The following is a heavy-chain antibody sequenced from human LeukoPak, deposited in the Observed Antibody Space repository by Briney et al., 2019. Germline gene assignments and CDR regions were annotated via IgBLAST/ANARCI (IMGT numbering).Heavy chain of an antibody. CDR3: ARDQRITMVRGVITWFDY. J-gene: IGHJ5*01. D-gene: IGHD3-10*01. Sequence: ASVKVSCKASGYTFTSYDINWVRQATGQGLEWMGWMNPNSGNTGYAQKFQGRVTMTRNTSISTAYMELRSLRSDDTAVYYCARDQRITMVRGVITWFDYWGQGPLVTVSS. V-gene: IGHV1-8*01. CDR1: GYTFTSYD. CDR2: MNPNSGNT.